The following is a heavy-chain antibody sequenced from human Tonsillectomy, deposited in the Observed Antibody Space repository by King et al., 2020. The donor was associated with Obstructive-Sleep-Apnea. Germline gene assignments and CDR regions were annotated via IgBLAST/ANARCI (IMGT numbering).Heavy chain of an antibody. D-gene: IGHD6-13*01. CDR2: INTNTGNP. J-gene: IGHJ4*02. Sequence: QLVQSGSELKTPGASVKVSCKASGYSFTSYAMNWVRQAPGQGLEWMGRINTNTGNPTYAQGFTGRFVFSLATSCSTAYLQISSLKAEDTAVYYCARMVYSSSWYRFFDSWGQGTLVTVSS. CDR1: GYSFTSYA. V-gene: IGHV7-4-1*02. CDR3: ARMVYSSSWYRFFDS.